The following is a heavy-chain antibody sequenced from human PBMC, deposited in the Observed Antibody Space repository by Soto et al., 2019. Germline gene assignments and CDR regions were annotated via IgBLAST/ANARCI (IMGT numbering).Heavy chain of an antibody. CDR1: GFTLSIYW. V-gene: IGHV3-7*05. J-gene: IGHJ4*02. Sequence: EVQLVESGGGLVQPGGSLRLSCAASGFTLSIYWMGWVRQAPGKGLEWVANIKQDGSEKSYVDSVRGRFTISRDNAKNSVYLQMNGLRAEDTAVYYCARENYFDYWGQGTLVIVSS. CDR2: IKQDGSEK. CDR3: ARENYFDY.